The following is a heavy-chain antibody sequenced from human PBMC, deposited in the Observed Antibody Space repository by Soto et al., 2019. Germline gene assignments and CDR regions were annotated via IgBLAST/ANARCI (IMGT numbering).Heavy chain of an antibody. Sequence: EVQLVESGGGLVQPGGSLKLSCAASGFTFSGSAMHWVRQSSGKGLEWVGRIRSKANNYGTAYAAYVTGRFTVSRDDSTNTTYLRMTILKTEDTVIHYCTRHRIILANHVTTALSNDGFDIRGQGTMVTVSS. D-gene: IGHD4-17*01. V-gene: IGHV3-73*01. CDR3: TRHRIILANHVTTALSNDGFDI. CDR2: IRSKANNYGT. J-gene: IGHJ3*02. CDR1: GFTFSGSA.